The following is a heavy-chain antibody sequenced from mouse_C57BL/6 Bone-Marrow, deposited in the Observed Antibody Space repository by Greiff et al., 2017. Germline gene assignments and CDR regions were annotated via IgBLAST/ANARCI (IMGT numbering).Heavy chain of an antibody. CDR1: GYAFSSSW. J-gene: IGHJ2*01. V-gene: IGHV1-82*01. CDR3: ARHYDY. Sequence: LQESGPELVKPGASVKISCKASGYAFSSSWMNWVKQRPGKGLEWIGRIYPGDGDTNYNGKFKGKATLTADKSSSTAYMQLSSLTSEDSAVYFCARHYDYWGQGTTLTVSS. CDR2: IYPGDGDT.